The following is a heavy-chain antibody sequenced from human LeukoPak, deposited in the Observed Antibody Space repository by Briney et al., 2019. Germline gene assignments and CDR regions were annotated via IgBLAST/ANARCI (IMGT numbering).Heavy chain of an antibody. D-gene: IGHD2-15*01. CDR2: IWYDGSNK. Sequence: GGSLRLSCAASGFTFSSYGMHWVRQAPGKGLEWVAVIWYDGSNKYYTDSVKGRFTISRDNSKNTLYLQMNSLRAEDTAVYYCARAYCSGGSCYPYYYGMDVWGQGTTVTVSS. J-gene: IGHJ6*02. CDR3: ARAYCSGGSCYPYYYGMDV. CDR1: GFTFSSYG. V-gene: IGHV3-33*01.